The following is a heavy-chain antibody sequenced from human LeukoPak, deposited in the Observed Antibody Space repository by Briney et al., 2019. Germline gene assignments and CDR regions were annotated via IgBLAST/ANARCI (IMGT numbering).Heavy chain of an antibody. V-gene: IGHV1-18*01. J-gene: IGHJ4*02. CDR2: ISVYNGNT. CDR3: ARVGRSSDY. Sequence: ASLKVSCQASGYTFTNYDINWVRQTPGQGLEWMGWISVYNGNTNYAQKLQGRVTMTTDTSTSTAYMELRSLRSDDTAMHYCARVGRSSDYWGQGTLVTVSS. D-gene: IGHD6-6*01. CDR1: GYTFTNYD.